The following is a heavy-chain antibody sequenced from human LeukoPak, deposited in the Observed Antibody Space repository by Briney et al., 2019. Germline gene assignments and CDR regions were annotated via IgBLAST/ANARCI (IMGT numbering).Heavy chain of an antibody. CDR1: GGSISSGSYY. Sequence: PSETLSLTCTVSGGSISSGSYYWSWIRQPAGKGLEWIGRIYTSGSTNYNPSLKSRVTISVDTSKNQFSLKLSSVTAADTAVYYCARGRHTYYYGSGSYYGFDYWGRGTLVTVSS. J-gene: IGHJ4*02. CDR2: IYTSGST. V-gene: IGHV4-61*02. CDR3: ARGRHTYYYGSGSYYGFDY. D-gene: IGHD3-10*01.